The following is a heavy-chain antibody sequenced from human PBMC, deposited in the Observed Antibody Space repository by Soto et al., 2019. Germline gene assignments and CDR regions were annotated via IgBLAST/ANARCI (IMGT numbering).Heavy chain of an antibody. D-gene: IGHD3-10*01. V-gene: IGHV1-2*04. CDR1: GYTFTGFY. CDR3: ARSAEFPTYGSENYPSYYGLVF. Sequence: QVQLVQSGAEVKKPGASVKVSCKASGYTFTGFYLHWVRQAPGHGLVWMGWINPKSGDTNYAQNFQGWVAMSRSTSISTASLELSRLTSDDTAVYYCARSAEFPTYGSENYPSYYGLVFWGQGTTVTVSS. J-gene: IGHJ6*02. CDR2: INPKSGDT.